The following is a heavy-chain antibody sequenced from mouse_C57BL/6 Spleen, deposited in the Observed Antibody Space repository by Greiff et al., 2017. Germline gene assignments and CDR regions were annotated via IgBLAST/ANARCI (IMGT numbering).Heavy chain of an antibody. D-gene: IGHD1-1*02. CDR2: IDPSDSYT. Sequence: QVQLQQPGAELVKPGASVKLSCKASGYTFTSYWMQWVKQRPGQGLEWIGEIDPSDSYTHYNQKFKGKATLTVDTSSSTAYMQLSSLTSEDSAVYYCARRWDWYFDVWGTGTTVTVSS. V-gene: IGHV1-50*01. CDR3: ARRWDWYFDV. CDR1: GYTFTSYW. J-gene: IGHJ1*03.